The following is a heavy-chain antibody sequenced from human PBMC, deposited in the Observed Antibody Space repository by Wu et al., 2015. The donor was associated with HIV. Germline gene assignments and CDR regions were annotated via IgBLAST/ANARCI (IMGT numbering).Heavy chain of an antibody. Sequence: QVQLVQSGAEVKKPGASVKVSCKASGYTFTSYDINWVRQATGQGLEWMGWMNPRTGNTGYAQKFQGRVTMTRDTSISTANMELSSLRSEDTAVYYCARAGSSSWLYYFDYWGQGTLVTVSS. CDR2: MNPRTGNT. V-gene: IGHV1-8*01. J-gene: IGHJ4*02. CDR1: GYTFTSYD. CDR3: ARAGSSSWLYYFDY. D-gene: IGHD6-13*01.